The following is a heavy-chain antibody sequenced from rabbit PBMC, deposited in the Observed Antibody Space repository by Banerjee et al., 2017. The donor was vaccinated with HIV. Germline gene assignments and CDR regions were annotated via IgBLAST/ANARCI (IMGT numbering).Heavy chain of an antibody. V-gene: IGHV1S40*01. Sequence: KSYYASWAKGRFTISETSSTTMTLQMTSLTAADTATYFCARRNGYFNLWGQGTLVTVS. CDR2: KS. J-gene: IGHJ4*01. CDR3: ARRNGYFNL.